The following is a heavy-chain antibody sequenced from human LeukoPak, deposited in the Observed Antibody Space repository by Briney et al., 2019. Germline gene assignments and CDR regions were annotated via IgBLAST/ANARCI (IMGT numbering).Heavy chain of an antibody. V-gene: IGHV3-43*01. CDR1: GFTFDDYT. CDR2: ISWDGGST. J-gene: IGHJ3*02. D-gene: IGHD6-19*01. Sequence: GGSLRLSCAASGFTFDDYTMHRVRQAPGKGLEWVSLISWDGGSTYYADSVKGRFTISRDNSKNSLYLQTNSLRTEDTALYYCLAVLRAVAGTLGAFDIWGQGTMVTVSS. CDR3: LAVLRAVAGTLGAFDI.